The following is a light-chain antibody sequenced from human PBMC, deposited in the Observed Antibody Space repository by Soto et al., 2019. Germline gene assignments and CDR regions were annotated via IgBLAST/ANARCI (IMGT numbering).Light chain of an antibody. CDR1: QSVSSSY. V-gene: IGKV3-20*01. J-gene: IGKJ1*01. Sequence: EIVLTQSPGTLSLSPGERATLSCRASQSVSSSYLVWYQQKPGQAPRLLIYGASSRATGIPDRFSGSGSGTDFTLTISRLEPEDFAVYYCQQYATSPWTFGHGTKVEIK. CDR3: QQYATSPWT. CDR2: GAS.